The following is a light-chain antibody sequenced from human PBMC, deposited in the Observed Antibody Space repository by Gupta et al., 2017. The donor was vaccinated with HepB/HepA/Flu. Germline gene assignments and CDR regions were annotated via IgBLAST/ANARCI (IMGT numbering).Light chain of an antibody. J-gene: IGLJ2*01. CDR3: QAWDSSAHVV. Sequence: SYELTQPPSVSVSPAQTASIPCSGDKLGDKYACWYQQKPGQSPVVVIYQDSKRPSGIPERFSGSNSGNTATLTISGTQAMDEADYYCQAWDSSAHVVFGGGTKLTVL. CDR2: QDS. V-gene: IGLV3-1*01. CDR1: KLGDKY.